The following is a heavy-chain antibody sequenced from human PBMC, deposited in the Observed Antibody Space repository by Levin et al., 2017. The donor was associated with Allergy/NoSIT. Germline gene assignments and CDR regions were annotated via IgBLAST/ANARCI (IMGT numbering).Heavy chain of an antibody. J-gene: IGHJ6*02. V-gene: IGHV4-34*01. D-gene: IGHD6-6*01. Sequence: SQTLSLPCAVYGGSFRGSYWSWIRQPPGKGLEWIGEINHSGSTNYNPSLKSRVTISVDTSKNQFSLKLSSVTAADTAVYYCARGLGEDIAARPDYGMDVWGQGTTVTVSS. CDR3: ARGLGEDIAARPDYGMDV. CDR1: GGSFRGSY. CDR2: INHSGST.